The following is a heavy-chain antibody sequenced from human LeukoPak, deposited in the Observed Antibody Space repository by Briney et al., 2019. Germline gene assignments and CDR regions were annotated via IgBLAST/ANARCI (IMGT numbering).Heavy chain of an antibody. CDR2: IKGNGET. Sequence: RGGSLRLSCAASGLSFSSFALSWVRQGPARGLEWVSSIKGNGETFYVDSVKGRFTLSSDSSRNTVYLQQNNLRVEDTAIYYCAKASWVSSTDAVRWGQGTLVTVSS. V-gene: IGHV3-23*01. D-gene: IGHD3-16*01. CDR3: AKASWVSSTDAVR. CDR1: GLSFSSFA. J-gene: IGHJ4*02.